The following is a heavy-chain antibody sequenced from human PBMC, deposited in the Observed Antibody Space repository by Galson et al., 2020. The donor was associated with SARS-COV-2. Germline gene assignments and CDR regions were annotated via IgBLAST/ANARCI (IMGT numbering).Heavy chain of an antibody. V-gene: IGHV3-23*01. CDR2: ISGSGGST. CDR1: GFSFSAYA. D-gene: IGHD3-22*01. J-gene: IGHJ3*02. CDR3: AKARSGDYLGSSGYYYSCVFDS. Sequence: GESLKISCTASGFSFSAYAMSWVRQAPGKGLEWVGVISGSGGSTYYTASVKGRFTISSDNSKNTLYLHMNSLRAEDTAVYYCAKARSGDYLGSSGYYYSCVFDSWGQGVIVTV.